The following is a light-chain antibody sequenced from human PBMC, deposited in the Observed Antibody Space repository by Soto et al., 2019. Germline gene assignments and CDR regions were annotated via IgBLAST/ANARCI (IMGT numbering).Light chain of an antibody. CDR3: QNYESAPLT. CDR2: AAS. J-gene: IGKJ4*01. Sequence: DIQIAQFSSSLSASVGARVTITCRASQGIDTYLAWYQQKPRRAPKLLIYAASTLQSGVPSRFSGSGSGTDFTLTISSLQPEDVATYYCQNYESAPLTFGGGTKVDIK. CDR1: QGIDTY. V-gene: IGKV1-27*01.